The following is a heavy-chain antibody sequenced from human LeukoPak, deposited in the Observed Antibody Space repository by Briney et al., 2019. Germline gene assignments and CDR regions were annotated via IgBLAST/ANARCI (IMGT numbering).Heavy chain of an antibody. D-gene: IGHD1-1*01. V-gene: IGHV1-69*13. CDR3: AIFHNWNDPRSYYYYGMDV. CDR2: IIPIFGTA. CDR1: GGTFSSYA. Sequence: SVKVSCKASGGTFSSYAISWVRQAPGQGLEWMGGIIPIFGTANYAQKFQGIVTITADESTSTAYMELSSLRSEDTAVYYCAIFHNWNDPRSYYYYGMDVWGKGTTVTVSS. J-gene: IGHJ6*04.